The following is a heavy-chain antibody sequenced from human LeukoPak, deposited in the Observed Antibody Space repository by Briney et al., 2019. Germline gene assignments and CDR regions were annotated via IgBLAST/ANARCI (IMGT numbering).Heavy chain of an antibody. V-gene: IGHV3-43D*03. D-gene: IGHD1-26*01. CDR3: ARGQRSYLHYYYYYYMDV. CDR2: ISWDGRTP. J-gene: IGHJ6*03. CDR1: GFSFLNYA. Sequence: GGSLRLSCTASGFSFLNYAMHWVRQVPGKGLEWISLISWDGRTPHYADSVKGRFTISRDNSKNSLYLQMNSLRAEDTAVYYCARGQRSYLHYYYYYYMDVWGKGTTVTISS.